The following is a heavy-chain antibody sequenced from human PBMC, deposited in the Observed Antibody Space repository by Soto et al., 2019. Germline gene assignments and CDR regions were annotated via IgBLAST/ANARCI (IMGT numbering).Heavy chain of an antibody. CDR1: GGTFSSYA. Sequence: QVQLVQSGAEVKKPGSSVKVSCKASGGTFSSYAISWVRQAPGQGLEWMGGIIPIFGTANYAQKFQGRVTLTAEESTSTAYMELSSLRSEDTAVYYCARVNELLWCGELFHYYCDYWGQGTLVTVSS. D-gene: IGHD3-10*01. V-gene: IGHV1-69*01. J-gene: IGHJ4*02. CDR2: IIPIFGTA. CDR3: ARVNELLWCGELFHYYCDY.